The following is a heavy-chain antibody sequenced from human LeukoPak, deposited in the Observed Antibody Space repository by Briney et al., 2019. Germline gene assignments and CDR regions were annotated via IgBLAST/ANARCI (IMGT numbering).Heavy chain of an antibody. Sequence: GESLKISCKGSGYSFTTHWISWVRQMPGKGLEWTGRIDPSDSYTNYSPSFQGHVTISADKSISTAFLQWSSLKASDTAMYYCARHSGLTARDHWGQGTLITVSS. CDR3: ARHSGLTARDH. J-gene: IGHJ4*02. V-gene: IGHV5-10-1*01. CDR1: GYSFTTHW. CDR2: IDPSDSYT. D-gene: IGHD6-6*01.